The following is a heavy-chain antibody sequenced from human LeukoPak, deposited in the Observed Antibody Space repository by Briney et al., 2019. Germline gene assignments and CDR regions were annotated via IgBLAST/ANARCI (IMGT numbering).Heavy chain of an antibody. V-gene: IGHV3-23*01. CDR3: AKLRYFDWVGPFDY. J-gene: IGHJ4*02. CDR1: GFTFSSYA. D-gene: IGHD3-9*01. Sequence: GGSLRLSCAASGFTFSSYAMSWVRQAPGKGLEWVSAISGSGGSTYYAGSVKGRFTISRDNSKNTLYLQMNSLRAEDTAVYYCAKLRYFDWVGPFDYWGQGTLVTVSS. CDR2: ISGSGGST.